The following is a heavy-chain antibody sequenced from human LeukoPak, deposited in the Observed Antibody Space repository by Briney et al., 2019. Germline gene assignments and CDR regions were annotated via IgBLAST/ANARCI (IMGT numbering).Heavy chain of an antibody. J-gene: IGHJ4*02. D-gene: IGHD5-12*01. CDR3: AKGKRGYSAPFDY. CDR2: ISGSGGST. CDR1: GFTFSSYG. Sequence: GGTLRLSCAASGFTFSSYGMSWVRPAPGKGLEWVSAISGSGGSTYYADSVKGRFTISRDNSKNTLYLQMNSLRAEDTAVYYCAKGKRGYSAPFDYWGQGTLVTVSS. V-gene: IGHV3-23*01.